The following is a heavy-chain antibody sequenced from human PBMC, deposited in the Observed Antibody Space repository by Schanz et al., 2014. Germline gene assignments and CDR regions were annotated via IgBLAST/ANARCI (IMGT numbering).Heavy chain of an antibody. V-gene: IGHV3-23*01. Sequence: EVHLLESGGGLVEPGGSLRLSCATSGFSLDIFAVSWVRQAPGKGLEWVSSFNDGGVNKYYADSVKGRFTISSDNSKRTLYLQMSSLRAEDTAVYYCAKYRGYYRVSGSYRELEYGGQGTLVTVSS. CDR3: AKYRGYYRVSGSYRELEY. CDR1: GFSLDIFA. CDR2: FNDGGVNK. J-gene: IGHJ4*02. D-gene: IGHD3-10*01.